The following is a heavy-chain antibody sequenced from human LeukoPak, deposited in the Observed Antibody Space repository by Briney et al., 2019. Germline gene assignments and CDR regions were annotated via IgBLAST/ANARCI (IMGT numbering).Heavy chain of an antibody. V-gene: IGHV7-4-1*02. D-gene: IGHD3-22*01. Sequence: ASVKVSCKASGYTFTSYAMNWGREAPGHGREWMGRINTNTGNPTYAQGFTGRFVFSLDTSVSTAYLQISSVKAHDTAVYFCSRRYYDSSGYRDWRQGTLVTVSS. CDR2: INTNTGNP. CDR3: SRRYYDSSGYRD. J-gene: IGHJ4*02. CDR1: GYTFTSYA.